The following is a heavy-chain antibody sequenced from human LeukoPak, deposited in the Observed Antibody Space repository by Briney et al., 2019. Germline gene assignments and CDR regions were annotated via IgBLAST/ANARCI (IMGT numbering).Heavy chain of an antibody. V-gene: IGHV1-2*02. CDR2: INPNSGGT. Sequence: ASVKVSCKASGYTFITYYMHWVRQAPGQGLEWMGWINPNSGGTNYAQKFQGRVTMTRDTSISTAYMELSRLRSDDTAVYYCARDLIVVVPAAMFQVDYWGQGTLVTVSS. D-gene: IGHD2-2*01. CDR1: GYTFITYY. J-gene: IGHJ4*02. CDR3: ARDLIVVVPAAMFQVDY.